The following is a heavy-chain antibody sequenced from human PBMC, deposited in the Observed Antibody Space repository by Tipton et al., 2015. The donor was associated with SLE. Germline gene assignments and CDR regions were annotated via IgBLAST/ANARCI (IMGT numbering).Heavy chain of an antibody. CDR3: ARAGYYDSSGFDY. J-gene: IGHJ4*02. V-gene: IGHV4-61*01. CDR2: IYYSGST. Sequence: TLSLTCTVSGGSVSSGSYYWSWIRQPPGKGLEWIGYIYYSGSTNYNPSLKSRVTISVDTSKNQFSLKLSSVTAADTAVYYCARAGYYDSSGFDYWGQGTLVTVSS. D-gene: IGHD3-22*01. CDR1: GGSVSSGSYY.